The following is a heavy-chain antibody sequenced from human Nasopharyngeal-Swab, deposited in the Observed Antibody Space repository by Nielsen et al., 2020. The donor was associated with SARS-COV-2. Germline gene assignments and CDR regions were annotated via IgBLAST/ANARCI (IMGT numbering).Heavy chain of an antibody. V-gene: IGHV3-23*01. CDR2: ITASGGKT. CDR3: AKGSYYPSYYFDY. J-gene: IGHJ4*02. Sequence: GESLKISCAASGFTFSSYAMSWVRQAPGKGLEWVSGITASGGKTYYADSVKGRFTLSRDSSKSTLYLQMSSLRAEDTAVYYCAKGSYYPSYYFDYWGQGAPVSVSS. CDR1: GFTFSSYA. D-gene: IGHD1-26*01.